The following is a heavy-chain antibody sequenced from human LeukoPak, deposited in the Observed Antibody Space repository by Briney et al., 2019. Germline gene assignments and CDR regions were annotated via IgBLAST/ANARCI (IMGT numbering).Heavy chain of an antibody. D-gene: IGHD4-11*01. V-gene: IGHV3-23*01. CDR2: ISGSGCRI. Sequence: GGSLRLSCAAYGFTFSDYGMSWVRLAQGKVLEWVSGISGSGCRIYYADSVKGRFTISRDNSKNTPSLEMNSLRVEDTAVYYCAKDDYGNPGSWGQGTLVTVSS. CDR3: AKDDYGNPGS. CDR1: GFTFSDYG. J-gene: IGHJ4*02.